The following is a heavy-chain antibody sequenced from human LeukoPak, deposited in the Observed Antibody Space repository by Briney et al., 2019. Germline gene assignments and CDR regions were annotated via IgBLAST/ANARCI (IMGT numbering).Heavy chain of an antibody. CDR1: GGSISRGDYY. Sequence: SETLSLTCTVSGGSISRGDYYWSWIRQPPGKGLEWIGYIYYSGSTYYNPSLKSRVTISVDTSKNQFSLKLSSVTAADTAVYYCARGSTYYDFWSGYYPYYFDYWGQGTLVTVSS. D-gene: IGHD3-3*01. J-gene: IGHJ4*02. V-gene: IGHV4-30-4*08. CDR3: ARGSTYYDFWSGYYPYYFDY. CDR2: IYYSGST.